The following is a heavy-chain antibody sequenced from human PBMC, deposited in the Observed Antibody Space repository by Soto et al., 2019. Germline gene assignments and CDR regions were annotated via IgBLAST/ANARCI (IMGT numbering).Heavy chain of an antibody. CDR2: IFYDGSHK. CDR3: ARRRSTVTTPWFYHGMDV. Sequence: QVQLEESGGGVVQPGRSLRLSCTASGFAFSDYGMHWVRQAPGKGLEWVAIIFYDGSHKYYADSVKGRFTISGDNSRNTVELQMNSLRAEDTATYFCARRRSTVTTPWFYHGMDVWGRGTTVTVSS. CDR1: GFAFSDYG. V-gene: IGHV3-33*01. J-gene: IGHJ6*02. D-gene: IGHD4-17*01.